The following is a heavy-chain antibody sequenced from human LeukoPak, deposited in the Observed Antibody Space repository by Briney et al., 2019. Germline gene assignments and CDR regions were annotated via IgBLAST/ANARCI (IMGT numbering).Heavy chain of an antibody. CDR1: GFTFSSYA. CDR3: AKEVGSGYDYDY. D-gene: IGHD5-12*01. Sequence: GGALRLSCAASGFTFSSYAMSWVRQVPGKGLEWVSAISGSGGSTYYADSVKGRFTISRDNSKNTLYLQMNSLRAEDTAVYYCAKEVGSGYDYDYWGQGTLVTVSP. CDR2: ISGSGGST. V-gene: IGHV3-23*01. J-gene: IGHJ4*02.